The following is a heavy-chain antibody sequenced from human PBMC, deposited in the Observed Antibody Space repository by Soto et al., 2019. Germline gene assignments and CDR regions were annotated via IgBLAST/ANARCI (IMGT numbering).Heavy chain of an antibody. CDR1: GFTFDDYG. V-gene: IGHV3-20*04. D-gene: IGHD1-26*01. CDR2: VNWNGGST. J-gene: IGHJ4*02. CDR3: VRGASLNFDY. Sequence: EVQLVESGGGVLRPGGSLRLTCAASGFTFDDYGMSWARQAPGNGLEWVSGVNWNGGSTGYADSVKGRFTISKDNAKNSLYLQMTRLRAEDTAFYYCVRGASLNFDYWGQGTLVTVSS.